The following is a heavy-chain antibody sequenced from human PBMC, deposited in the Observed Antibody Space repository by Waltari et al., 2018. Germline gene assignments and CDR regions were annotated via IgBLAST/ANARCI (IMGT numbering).Heavy chain of an antibody. D-gene: IGHD3-3*01. CDR3: ARDLNFWSGYQYGMDV. V-gene: IGHV1-69*01. J-gene: IGHJ6*02. CDR1: GGTFSSYA. Sequence: QVQLVQSGAEVKKPGSSVKVSCKASGGTFSSYAISWVRQAPGQGLEWMGGIIPILGTAKYAKKVQGRVTITADESTSTAYMELSSLRSEDTAVYYCARDLNFWSGYQYGMDVWGQGTTVTVSS. CDR2: IIPILGTA.